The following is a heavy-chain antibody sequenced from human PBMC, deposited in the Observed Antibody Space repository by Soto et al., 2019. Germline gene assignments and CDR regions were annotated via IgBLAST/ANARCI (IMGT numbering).Heavy chain of an antibody. CDR2: ISGSGGST. D-gene: IGHD6-13*01. CDR1: GFTFSSYA. J-gene: IGHJ6*03. Sequence: GGSLRLSCAASGFTFSSYAMSWVRQAPGKGLEWVSAISGSGGSTYYADSVKGRFTISRDNSKNTLYLQMNSLRAEDTAVYYCANLGPGRLSPVIQQLDYYYYYMDVWGKGTTVTVSS. CDR3: ANLGPGRLSPVIQQLDYYYYYMDV. V-gene: IGHV3-23*01.